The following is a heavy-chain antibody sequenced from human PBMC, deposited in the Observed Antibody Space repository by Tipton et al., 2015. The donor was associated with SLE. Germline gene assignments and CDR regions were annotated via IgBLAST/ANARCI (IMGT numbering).Heavy chain of an antibody. D-gene: IGHD5-18*01. J-gene: IGHJ5*02. V-gene: IGHV4-39*01. CDR3: ARSNIYTAMANS. Sequence: TLSLTCTVSGDSISNSNYYWGWIRQPPGKGLEWIGTIYYSGTTYYNPSLKSRVTMSVDTSMNQLSLKLSSVTAADTAVYYCARSNIYTAMANSWGQGTLVTVSS. CDR1: GDSISNSNYY. CDR2: IYYSGTT.